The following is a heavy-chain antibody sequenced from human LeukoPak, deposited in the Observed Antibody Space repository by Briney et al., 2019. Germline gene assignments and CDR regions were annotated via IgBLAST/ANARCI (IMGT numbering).Heavy chain of an antibody. D-gene: IGHD4-17*01. V-gene: IGHV5-10-1*01. J-gene: IGHJ4*02. CDR1: AYSFTNYW. Sequence: GESLTISCKGSAYSFTNYWISWVRQMPGKGLEWMGRIDPSDSYTKYSPSFEGHVTISVDKSISTAFLQWNSLKASDSAMYYCATGASKVTTDFANYWGQGTQVAVSS. CDR2: IDPSDSYT. CDR3: ATGASKVTTDFANY.